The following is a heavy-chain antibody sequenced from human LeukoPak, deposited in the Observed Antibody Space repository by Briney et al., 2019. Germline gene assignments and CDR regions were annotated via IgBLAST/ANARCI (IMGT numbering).Heavy chain of an antibody. J-gene: IGHJ4*02. CDR3: ARVGSGTSHDY. V-gene: IGHV4-59*01. CDR1: GSSIYNYY. D-gene: IGHD3-10*01. CDR2: IYYSGST. Sequence: SETLSLTCTVSGSSIYNYYWTWIRQPPGKALEWIGYIYYSGSTNYNPSLKSRVTISVDTSKNQFSLKVSSVTAADTAVYYCARVGSGTSHDYWGQGTLVTVSS.